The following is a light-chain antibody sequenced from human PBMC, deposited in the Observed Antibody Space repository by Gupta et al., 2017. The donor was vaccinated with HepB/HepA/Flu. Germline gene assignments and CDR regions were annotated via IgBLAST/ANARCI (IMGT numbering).Light chain of an antibody. Sequence: IVLTPSPATLSLSPGERATLSCRASQSVNSYLGWYQQKPGQAPRLLIYDTSIRATGIPATFSGSGSGTDFTLTISSLEPEDFAVYYCQHRSTWGLTFGGGTKLEIK. CDR3: QHRSTWGLT. CDR2: DTS. V-gene: IGKV3-11*01. CDR1: QSVNSY. J-gene: IGKJ4*01.